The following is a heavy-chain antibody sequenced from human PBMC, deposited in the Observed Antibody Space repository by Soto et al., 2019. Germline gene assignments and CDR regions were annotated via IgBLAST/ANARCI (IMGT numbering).Heavy chain of an antibody. Sequence: QVQLVQSGAEVKNPGTSVKVSCKTSGYTFTSAGISWVRQAPGQGLEWMGWISAYNGNTKYAQKVQGRVTMTTDTSTSTAYMELRSLTSDDTAGDHCARDLDGSGSYYTDYWCQGTLVTVAA. CDR1: GYTFTSAG. J-gene: IGHJ4*02. D-gene: IGHD3-10*01. V-gene: IGHV1-18*01. CDR2: ISAYNGNT. CDR3: ARDLDGSGSYYTDY.